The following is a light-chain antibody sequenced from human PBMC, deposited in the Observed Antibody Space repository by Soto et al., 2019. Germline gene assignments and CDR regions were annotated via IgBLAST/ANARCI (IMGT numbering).Light chain of an antibody. CDR2: KSS. J-gene: IGKJ1*01. CDR1: QSVSIW. CDR3: HQFNTSPWT. V-gene: IGKV1-5*03. Sequence: DIQMTQSPSTLSASEGDRVTISCRASQSVSIWLAWYQQKPGRAPKLLIYKSSILESGVPSRFSGSGSGTEFTLTISSLQPDDFATYYCHQFNTSPWTFGQGTKVDIK.